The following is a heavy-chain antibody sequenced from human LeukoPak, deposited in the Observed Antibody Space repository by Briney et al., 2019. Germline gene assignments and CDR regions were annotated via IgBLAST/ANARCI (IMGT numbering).Heavy chain of an antibody. CDR2: ISSSSNI. J-gene: IGHJ5*02. CDR1: GFTFSTYT. CDR3: ARDASPIGYCSGGSCLNWFDP. Sequence: GGSLRLSCAASGFTFSTYTMNWVRQAPGKGLEWVSSISSSSNIYYADSVKGRFTISRDNAKNSLYLQMNSLRDADTAVYYCARDASPIGYCSGGSCLNWFDPWGQGTLVTVSS. D-gene: IGHD2-15*01. V-gene: IGHV3-69-1*01.